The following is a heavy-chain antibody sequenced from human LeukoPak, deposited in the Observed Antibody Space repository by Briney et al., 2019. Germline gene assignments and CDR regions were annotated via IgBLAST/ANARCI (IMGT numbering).Heavy chain of an antibody. CDR1: GFTFSSYA. D-gene: IGHD3-10*01. Sequence: GGSLRLSCAASGFTFSSYAMSWVRQAPGKGLEWVSAISGSGGSTYYADSVKGRFTISRDNSKNTLYLQVNSLRAEDTAVYYCAKGAVWFGRGATPFDPWGQGTLVTVSS. V-gene: IGHV3-23*01. CDR2: ISGSGGST. J-gene: IGHJ5*02. CDR3: AKGAVWFGRGATPFDP.